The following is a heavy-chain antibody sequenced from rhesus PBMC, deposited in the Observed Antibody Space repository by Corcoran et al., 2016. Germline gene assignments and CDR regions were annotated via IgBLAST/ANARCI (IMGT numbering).Heavy chain of an antibody. CDR3: TTQYCTGSGCWFDY. V-gene: IGHV3-30*02. Sequence: EVQLVESGAGLVQPGGSLRLSCAASGFTFSNSWMSWVRQAQGKGLEWVARIKRKAGGETAEYDASVKGRVTISRDDSKNTLYLQMNSLKTEVTAVYYGTTQYCTGSGCWFDYWGQGVLVTVSS. D-gene: IGHD2-21*01. CDR1: GFTFSNSW. J-gene: IGHJ4*01. CDR2: IKRKAGGETA.